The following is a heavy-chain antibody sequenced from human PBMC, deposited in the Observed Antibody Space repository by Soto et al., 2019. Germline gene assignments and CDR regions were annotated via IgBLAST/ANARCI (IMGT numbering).Heavy chain of an antibody. V-gene: IGHV4-30-2*01. CDR3: ARDGGIVGARGFDY. D-gene: IGHD1-26*01. J-gene: IGHJ4*02. CDR1: GGSMSSGDYS. CDR2: IYYGGST. Sequence: SETLSLTCAVSGGSMSSGDYSWNWIRQPPGKGLEWIGYIYYGGSTYNNPSLQSRVTMSLDRSRNQFSLKLSSVTAADTAVYYCARDGGIVGARGFDYWGQGTLVTVSS.